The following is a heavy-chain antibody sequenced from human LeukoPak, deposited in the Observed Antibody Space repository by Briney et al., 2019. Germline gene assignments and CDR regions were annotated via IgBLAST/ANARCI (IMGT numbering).Heavy chain of an antibody. D-gene: IGHD3-22*01. J-gene: IGHJ3*02. Sequence: GGSLRLSCAASGFTFSSYWMHWVRQAPGKGLVWVSGINSDGSSTSYADSVKGRFTISRDNAKNTLYLQMNSLRAEDTAVYYRARDITMIDPPIWGQGTMVTVSS. CDR1: GFTFSSYW. CDR2: INSDGSST. V-gene: IGHV3-74*01. CDR3: ARDITMIDPPI.